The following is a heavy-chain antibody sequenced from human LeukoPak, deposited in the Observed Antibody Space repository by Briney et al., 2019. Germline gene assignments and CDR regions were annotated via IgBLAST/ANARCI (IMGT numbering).Heavy chain of an antibody. CDR1: GGSISSYY. Sequence: PSETLSLTCTVSGGSISSYYWSWIRQPPGKGLEWTGYIYYSGSTNYNPSLKSRVTISVDTSKNQFSLKLSSVTAADTAVYYCARSYYDILTGYYYFDYWGQGTLVTVSS. CDR2: IYYSGST. V-gene: IGHV4-59*01. CDR3: ARSYYDILTGYYYFDY. J-gene: IGHJ4*02. D-gene: IGHD3-9*01.